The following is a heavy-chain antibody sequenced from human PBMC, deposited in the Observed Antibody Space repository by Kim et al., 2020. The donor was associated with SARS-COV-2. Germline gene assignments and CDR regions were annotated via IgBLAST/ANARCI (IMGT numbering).Heavy chain of an antibody. CDR3: ARAGRWGTAMVTH. D-gene: IGHD5-18*01. CDR2: INHSGST. Sequence: SETLSLTCAVYGGSFSGYYWSWIRQPPGKGLEWIGEINHSGSTNYNPSLKSRVTISVDTSKNQFSLKLSSVTAADTAVYYCARAGRWGTAMVTHWGQGTLVTVSS. J-gene: IGHJ4*02. CDR1: GGSFSGYY. V-gene: IGHV4-34*01.